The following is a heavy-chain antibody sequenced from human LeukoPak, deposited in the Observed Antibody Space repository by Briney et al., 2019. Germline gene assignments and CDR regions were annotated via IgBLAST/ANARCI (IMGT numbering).Heavy chain of an antibody. J-gene: IGHJ4*02. CDR2: ISGSGGST. Sequence: GGSLRLSCAASGFTFSSYAMSWVRQAPGKGLEWVSAISGSGGSTYYADSVKGRFTISRDNSKNTLYLQMNSLRAEDTAVYYCAKEGSSSWCALSYFDYWGQGTLVTVSS. CDR1: GFTFSSYA. D-gene: IGHD6-13*01. CDR3: AKEGSSSWCALSYFDY. V-gene: IGHV3-23*01.